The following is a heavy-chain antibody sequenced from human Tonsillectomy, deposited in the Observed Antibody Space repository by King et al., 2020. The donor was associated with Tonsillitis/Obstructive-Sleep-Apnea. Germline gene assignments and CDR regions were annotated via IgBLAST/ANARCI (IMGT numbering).Heavy chain of an antibody. CDR3: AKSRALTGHAAFDI. Sequence: VQLVESGGGPVKPGGSLRLSCAASGFIFSTYSMHWVRQAPGKGLEWVTSISPSRNYIYYADSVKGRFTILRDNARNSLSLQMNSLGAEDTAVYYCAKSRALTGHAAFDIWGQGTLVIVSS. D-gene: IGHD1-14*01. CDR1: GFIFSTYS. J-gene: IGHJ3*02. CDR2: ISPSRNYI. V-gene: IGHV3-21*01.